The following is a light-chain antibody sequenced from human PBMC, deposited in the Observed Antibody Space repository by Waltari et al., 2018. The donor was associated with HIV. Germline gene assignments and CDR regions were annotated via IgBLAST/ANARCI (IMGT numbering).Light chain of an antibody. Sequence: IQMTQSPSILSASVGDRITITCRASQNVDSWLAWYQQRPGRAPKLLIYKASTLEHGVPARVTGSGSGTNFTLTRNSLHPDDFATYYCQQYNSDFYTFGLGTRLDLK. J-gene: IGKJ2*01. V-gene: IGKV1-5*03. CDR3: QQYNSDFYT. CDR2: KAS. CDR1: QNVDSW.